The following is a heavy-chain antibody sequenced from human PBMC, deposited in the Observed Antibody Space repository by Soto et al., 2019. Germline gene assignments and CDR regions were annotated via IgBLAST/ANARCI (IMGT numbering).Heavy chain of an antibody. V-gene: IGHV4-4*02. CDR2: IYHSGSI. D-gene: IGHD1-1*01. CDR1: GDSIISSLW. J-gene: IGHJ4*02. Sequence: SETLSLTCDVSGDSIISSLWWSCVRQTPGKGLEWIGEIYHSGSINYNPSLKSRVTISADRSKNQFSLTLTAVTAADTAVYYCATSQLGEYFDNWGQGTLVTVSS. CDR3: ATSQLGEYFDN.